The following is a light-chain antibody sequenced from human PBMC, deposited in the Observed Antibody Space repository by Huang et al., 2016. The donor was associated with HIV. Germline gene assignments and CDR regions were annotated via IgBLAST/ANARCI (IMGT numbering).Light chain of an antibody. V-gene: IGKV3-15*01. CDR2: GTS. J-gene: IGKJ2*02. CDR3: QQYDKWPCT. Sequence: EIVMTQSPATLPVSPGERATLCCRASQSVSTNLAWYQQIPGQAPRLLIYGTSNRATGLPDRFSGSGSGTEFTLTISSLQSEDFAVYYCQQYDKWPCTFGQGTKLEIK. CDR1: QSVSTN.